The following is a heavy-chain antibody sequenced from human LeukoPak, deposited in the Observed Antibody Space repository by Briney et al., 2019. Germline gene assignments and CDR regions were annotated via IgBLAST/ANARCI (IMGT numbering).Heavy chain of an antibody. D-gene: IGHD3-22*01. CDR3: ARGYYDSNHSNRSNWFEP. CDR1: GVTFGGHW. V-gene: IGHV3-74*01. J-gene: IGHJ5*02. CDR2: LNTDGSST. Sequence: GGSLRLSCAASGVTFGGHWMRWGRQAPGKGLVWVSRLNTDGSSTVYADSVKGRFTISRDNAKNTLYLQMNSLRAEDTAVYYCARGYYDSNHSNRSNWFEPWGQGTLVTVSS.